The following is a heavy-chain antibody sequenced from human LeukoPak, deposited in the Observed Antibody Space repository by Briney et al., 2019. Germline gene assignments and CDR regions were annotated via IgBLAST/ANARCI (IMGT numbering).Heavy chain of an antibody. J-gene: IGHJ4*02. CDR2: IRYDGNEK. Sequence: PGGSLRLSCAASGFTFSSYGMCWVRQAPGKGREWVAFIRYDGNEKYYTDSVKGRFTISRDKSKNSLYLQMNSLRTEDTAVYYCAKSHGSGWYYYDYWGQGTLVTVSS. D-gene: IGHD6-19*01. CDR1: GFTFSSYG. V-gene: IGHV3-30*02. CDR3: AKSHGSGWYYYDY.